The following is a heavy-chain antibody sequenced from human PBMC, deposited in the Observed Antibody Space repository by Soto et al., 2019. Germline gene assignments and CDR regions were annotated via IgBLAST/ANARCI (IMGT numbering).Heavy chain of an antibody. J-gene: IGHJ5*02. CDR1: GYTFTSYD. CDR2: INAGNGNT. V-gene: IGHV1-3*01. Sequence: GASVKVSCKASGYTFTSYDMHWVRQAPGQRLEWMGWINAGNGNTKYSQKFQGRVTITADKSTSTAYMELSSLRSEDTAVYYCARDQDGYNYIFSRAFDPWGQGTLVTVSS. D-gene: IGHD5-12*01. CDR3: ARDQDGYNYIFSRAFDP.